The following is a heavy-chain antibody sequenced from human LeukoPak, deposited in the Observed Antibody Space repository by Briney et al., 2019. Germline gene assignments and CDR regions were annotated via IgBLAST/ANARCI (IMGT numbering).Heavy chain of an antibody. Sequence: GGSLRLSCAASGFTFSSYAMSWVRQAPGKGLEWVSAISGSGGSTYYADSVKGRFTISRDNSKSTLYLQMNSLRAEDTAVYYWAKEPGYRRGSHPFDYGGQGTLVTVSS. CDR2: ISGSGGST. D-gene: IGHD6-13*01. J-gene: IGHJ4*02. CDR1: GFTFSSYA. CDR3: AKEPGYRRGSHPFDY. V-gene: IGHV3-23*01.